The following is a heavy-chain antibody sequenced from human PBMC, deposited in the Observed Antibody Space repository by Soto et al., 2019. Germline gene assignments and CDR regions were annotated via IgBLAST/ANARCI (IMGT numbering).Heavy chain of an antibody. CDR2: MNPNSGHT. CDR1: GYTFTSYD. V-gene: IGHV1-8*01. J-gene: IGHJ5*02. CDR3: VRNTYNYDFGGYTPMHENCYDP. Sequence: QVQLVQSGAEVKKPGASVKVSCKASGYTFTSYDINWVRQATGQGLEWMGWMNPNSGHTGYAQKFQGRVTMTRNNAISTAHIELSSLRSDDTAVYYCVRNTYNYDFGGYTPMHENCYDPWGQGTLVTVSS. D-gene: IGHD3-22*01.